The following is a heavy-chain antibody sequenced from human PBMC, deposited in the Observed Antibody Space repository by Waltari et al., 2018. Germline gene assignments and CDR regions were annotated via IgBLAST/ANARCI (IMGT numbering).Heavy chain of an antibody. D-gene: IGHD3-9*01. V-gene: IGHV1-69-2*01. Sequence: EVQLVQSGAELKKPGTTVKISCKDSGYLFTQYYIHWVQQAPGKGLEWMGLVVPEHGETKYAEKFQGRVTITADKSTDTAYMELSSLRSDDTAVYYCATLGGFYDTWTGYSDFWGQGTLVTVSS. CDR2: VVPEHGET. CDR1: GYLFTQYY. CDR3: ATLGGFYDTWTGYSDF. J-gene: IGHJ4*02.